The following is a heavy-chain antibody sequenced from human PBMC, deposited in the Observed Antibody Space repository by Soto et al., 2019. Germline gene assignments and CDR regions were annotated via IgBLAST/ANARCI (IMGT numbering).Heavy chain of an antibody. Sequence: GSLRLSCAASGFTFSSYGMHWVRQAPGKGLEWVSILYSGGNTYYADSVEGRFTISRDGSKNTLYLHMNSLRAEDTAVYYCALRRVAYADFWGQGTRVTVSS. J-gene: IGHJ4*02. D-gene: IGHD2-2*01. CDR2: LYSGGNT. CDR3: ALRRVAYADF. V-gene: IGHV3-NL1*01. CDR1: GFTFSSYG.